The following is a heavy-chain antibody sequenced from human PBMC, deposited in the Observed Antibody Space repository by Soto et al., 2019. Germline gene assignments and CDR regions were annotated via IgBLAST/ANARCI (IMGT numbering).Heavy chain of an antibody. J-gene: IGHJ4*02. CDR1: GGSISSGDYY. D-gene: IGHD3-10*01. V-gene: IGHV4-30-4*01. Sequence: PSETLSLTCTVSGGSISSGDYYWSWIRQPPGKGLEWIGYIYYSGSTYYNPSLKSRVTISVDTSKNQFSLKLSSVTAADTAVYFCARVVRIYGSGSYYPDYWGPGTLVTAPQ. CDR3: ARVVRIYGSGSYYPDY. CDR2: IYYSGST.